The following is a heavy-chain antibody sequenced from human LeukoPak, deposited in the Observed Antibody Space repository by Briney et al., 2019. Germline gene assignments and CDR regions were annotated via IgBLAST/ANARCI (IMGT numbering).Heavy chain of an antibody. CDR2: ISSSSSYI. D-gene: IGHD3-3*01. Sequence: PGGSLRLSCAASEFTFSSYTMHWLRQAPGTGLEWVSSISSSSSYIYYADSVKGRFTISRDNAKNSVFLEMDSLRVDDTAIYYCAKDARIFGVINYFDSWGQGTLVTVSS. CDR1: EFTFSSYT. V-gene: IGHV3-21*01. CDR3: AKDARIFGVINYFDS. J-gene: IGHJ4*02.